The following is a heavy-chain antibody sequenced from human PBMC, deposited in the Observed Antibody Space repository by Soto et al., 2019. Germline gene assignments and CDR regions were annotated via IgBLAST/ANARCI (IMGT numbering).Heavy chain of an antibody. CDR2: IYYSGST. D-gene: IGHD6-13*01. V-gene: IGHV4-59*01. J-gene: IGHJ4*02. CDR3: ARAGLAGFSAEDYYFDY. CDR1: GGSMSSYY. Sequence: PSETLSLTCTVSGGSMSSYYWSWIRQPPGKGLEWIGYIYYSGSTNYNPSLKSRVTISVDTSKNQFSLKLSSVTAADTAVYYCARAGLAGFSAEDYYFDYWGQGTLVTVS.